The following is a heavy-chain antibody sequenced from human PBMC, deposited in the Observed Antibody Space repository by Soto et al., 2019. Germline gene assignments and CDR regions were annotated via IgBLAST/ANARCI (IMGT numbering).Heavy chain of an antibody. J-gene: IGHJ4*02. CDR2: ISGSGGST. D-gene: IGHD5-18*01. CDR3: AKDRIQLWLSVERFDY. Sequence: GGSLRLSCAASGFTFSSYAMSWVRQAPGKGLEWVSAISGSGGSTYYADSVKGRFTISRDNSKNTLYLQMNSLRAEDTAVYYCAKDRIQLWLSVERFDYWGQGTLVTVSS. CDR1: GFTFSSYA. V-gene: IGHV3-23*01.